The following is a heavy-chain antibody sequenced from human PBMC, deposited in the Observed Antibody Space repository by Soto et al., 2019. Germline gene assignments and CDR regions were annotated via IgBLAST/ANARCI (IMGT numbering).Heavy chain of an antibody. Sequence: EVQLLEAGVGLVQPGGSLRLSCAASGFTFGSYGMTWVRQAPGKGLECVSGITAATGTTYYADSVKGRFTISRDLSTNTLFLQMNSLRAADSAVYYCAKAKGRRNFYCSGLDVWGQGTTVTVSS. V-gene: IGHV3-23*01. D-gene: IGHD1-26*01. J-gene: IGHJ6*02. CDR2: ITAATGTT. CDR1: GFTFGSYG. CDR3: AKAKGRRNFYCSGLDV.